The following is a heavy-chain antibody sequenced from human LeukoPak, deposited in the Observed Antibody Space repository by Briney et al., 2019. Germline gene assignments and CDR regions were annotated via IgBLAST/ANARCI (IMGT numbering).Heavy chain of an antibody. Sequence: ASVKVSCKASGYTFTSYGISWVRQAPGQGLEWMGGIIPIFGTANYAQKFQGRVTITADESTSTAYMELSSLRSEDTAVYYCARDRSSGQPFDYWGQGTLVTVSS. CDR1: GYTFTSYG. CDR2: IIPIFGTA. D-gene: IGHD6-19*01. V-gene: IGHV1-69*13. J-gene: IGHJ4*02. CDR3: ARDRSSGQPFDY.